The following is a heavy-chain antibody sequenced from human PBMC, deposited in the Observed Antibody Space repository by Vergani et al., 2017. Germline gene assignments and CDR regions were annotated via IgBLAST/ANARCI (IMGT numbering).Heavy chain of an antibody. CDR2: ISYDGSNK. J-gene: IGHJ5*02. CDR1: GFTFSSYG. V-gene: IGHV3-30*18. Sequence: QVQLVESGGGVVQPGRSLRLSCAASGFTFSSYGMHWVRQAPGKGLEWVAVISYDGSNKYYADSVKGRFTISRDNSKNTLYLQMNSLRAEDTAVYYCAKDSWGGFDPWGQGTLVTVSS. CDR3: AKDSWGGFDP. D-gene: IGHD7-27*01.